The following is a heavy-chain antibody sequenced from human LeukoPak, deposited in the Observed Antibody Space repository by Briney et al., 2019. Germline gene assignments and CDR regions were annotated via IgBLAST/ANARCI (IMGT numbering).Heavy chain of an antibody. CDR3: ARVQTKRAYYYDSRLYGMDV. CDR2: IKQDGSEK. D-gene: IGHD3-22*01. CDR1: GGSIRSSYYY. Sequence: ETLSLTCTVSGGSIRSSYYYWGWVRQAPGKGLEWVANIKQDGSEKYYVDSVKGRFTISRDNAKNSLYLQMNSLRAEDTAVYYCARVQTKRAYYYDSRLYGMDVWGQGTTVTVSS. J-gene: IGHJ6*02. V-gene: IGHV3-7*03.